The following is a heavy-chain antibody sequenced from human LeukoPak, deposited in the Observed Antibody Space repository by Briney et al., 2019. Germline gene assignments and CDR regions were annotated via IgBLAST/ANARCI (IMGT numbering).Heavy chain of an antibody. J-gene: IGHJ4*02. CDR1: GFIFDDYA. CDR2: INWNSGTI. Sequence: PGRSLRLSCAASGFIFDDYAMHWARQAPGKGLEWVSGINWNSGTIGYADSVKGRFTISRDNAKNSLYLQMNSLRADDMAFYYCARDRFRYCSGAYCSHFEFWGQGTLVSVSS. V-gene: IGHV3-9*03. CDR3: ARDRFRYCSGAYCSHFEF. D-gene: IGHD2-15*01.